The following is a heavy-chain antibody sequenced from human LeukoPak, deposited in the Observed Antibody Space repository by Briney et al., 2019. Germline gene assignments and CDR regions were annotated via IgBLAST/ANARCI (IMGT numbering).Heavy chain of an antibody. D-gene: IGHD2-2*02. CDR3: VRLHQLLYNY. J-gene: IGHJ4*02. Sequence: SETLSLTCTVSGDSISSGDYYWTWIRQPPGKGLEWIGYIYYNGITYYNPSLKSRVIISVDQPKKQFSLKLSSVPAADTAVYYCVRLHQLLYNYWGRGTLVTVSS. CDR2: IYYNGIT. CDR1: GDSISSGDYY. V-gene: IGHV4-30-4*01.